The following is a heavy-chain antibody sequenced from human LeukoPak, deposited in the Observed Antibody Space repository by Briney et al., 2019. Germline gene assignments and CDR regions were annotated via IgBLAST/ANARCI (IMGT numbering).Heavy chain of an antibody. CDR1: GFTVSSNY. D-gene: IGHD6-13*01. V-gene: IGHV3-53*01. J-gene: IGHJ6*02. CDR3: ARDNGASSSNSGYYVMDV. Sequence: GGSLRLSCAASGFTVSSNYMSWVRQAPGKGLEWVSVIYSGGSTYYADSVKGRFTISRDNSKNTLYLQMNSLRAEDAAVYYCARDNGASSSNSGYYVMDVWGQGTTVTVSS. CDR2: IYSGGST.